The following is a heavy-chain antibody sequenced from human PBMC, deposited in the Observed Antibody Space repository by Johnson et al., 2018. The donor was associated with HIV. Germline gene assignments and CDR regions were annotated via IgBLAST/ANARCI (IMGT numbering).Heavy chain of an antibody. CDR2: IRYDGSSK. CDR3: AKDSGGSSAYDAFDI. V-gene: IGHV3-30*02. Sequence: QVQLVESGGGVVQPGGSLRLSCAASGFTFSSYGMHWVRQAPGKGLEWVAFIRYDGSSKYSTDSVKGRFTISRDNSKNTLYLQMNSLRAEDTAVYYCAKDSGGSSAYDAFDIWGQGTMVTVSS. J-gene: IGHJ3*02. CDR1: GFTFSSYG. D-gene: IGHD2-15*01.